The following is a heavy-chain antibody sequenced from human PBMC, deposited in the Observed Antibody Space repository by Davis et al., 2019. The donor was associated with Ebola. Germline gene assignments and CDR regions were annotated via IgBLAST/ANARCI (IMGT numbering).Heavy chain of an antibody. V-gene: IGHV7-4-1*02. CDR2: INTDAGNP. D-gene: IGHD5-18*01. CDR3: ARCEENPDTTMVSCFDY. Sequence: ASVKVSCKASGYTFTSYAMNWVRQAPGQGLEWMGWINTDAGNPTYAKGFTGRFVFSLDTSVSTAYLQISSLKAEDTAVYYCARCEENPDTTMVSCFDYWGQGTLVTVSS. CDR1: GYTFTSYA. J-gene: IGHJ4*02.